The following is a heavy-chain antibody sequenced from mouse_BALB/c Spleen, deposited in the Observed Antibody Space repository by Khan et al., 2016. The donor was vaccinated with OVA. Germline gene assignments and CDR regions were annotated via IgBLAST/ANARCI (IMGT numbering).Heavy chain of an antibody. CDR3: AKLTPDYYSMDY. J-gene: IGHJ4*01. D-gene: IGHD2-13*01. Sequence: QVQLKESGPGLVAPSQSLSITCTVSGFSLTSYGVNWVRQPPGEGLEWLGVIWGDGCTNYHSTLKSRLIISKDSSKRQVFLTLNSLQTDDTATYYCAKLTPDYYSMDYWGQGTSVTGST. CDR2: IWGDGCT. V-gene: IGHV2-3*01. CDR1: GFSLTSYG.